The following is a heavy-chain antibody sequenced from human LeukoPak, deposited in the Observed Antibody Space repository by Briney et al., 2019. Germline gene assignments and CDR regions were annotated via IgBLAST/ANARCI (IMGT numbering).Heavy chain of an antibody. V-gene: IGHV4-38-2*02. Sequence: SETLSLTCTVSGYSISSGYYWGWVRQPPGTGLEWIGSISHAARTAYSPSPTSPVTIPLDPSKNQFSLKLTPAPPANTALYYCANILPGLIVTSLDYWGQGIPVTVSS. J-gene: IGHJ4*02. CDR2: ISHAART. CDR3: ANILPGLIVTSLDY. CDR1: GYSISSGYY. D-gene: IGHD1-26*01.